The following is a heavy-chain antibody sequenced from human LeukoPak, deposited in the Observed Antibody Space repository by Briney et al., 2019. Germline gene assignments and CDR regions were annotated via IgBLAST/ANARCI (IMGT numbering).Heavy chain of an antibody. V-gene: IGHV1-69*13. CDR1: GYTFTNYD. CDR3: ARSGYYDSSGYYPRTPFDY. CDR2: IIPIFGTA. J-gene: IGHJ4*02. Sequence: SVKVSCKASGYTFTNYDISWVRQAPGQGLEWMGGIIPIFGTANYAQKFQGRVTITADESTSTAYMELSSLRSEDTAVYYCARSGYYDSSGYYPRTPFDYWGQGTLVTVSS. D-gene: IGHD3-22*01.